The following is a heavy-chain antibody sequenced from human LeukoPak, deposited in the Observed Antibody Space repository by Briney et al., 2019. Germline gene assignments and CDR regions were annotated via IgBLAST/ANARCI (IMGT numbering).Heavy chain of an antibody. J-gene: IGHJ4*02. Sequence: GGSLTLSHTPSGFTFGYSAMSWVRQAPGKGLEWVGFIRSKDYGGTTEYAASVKGRFTISRDDSKSIAYLQMNSLKTEDTAIYYCTREGNTYYYDGSATRCGQGTLVTVSS. V-gene: IGHV3-49*04. CDR3: TREGNTYYYDGSATR. CDR2: IRSKDYGGTT. CDR1: GFTFGYSA. D-gene: IGHD3-22*01.